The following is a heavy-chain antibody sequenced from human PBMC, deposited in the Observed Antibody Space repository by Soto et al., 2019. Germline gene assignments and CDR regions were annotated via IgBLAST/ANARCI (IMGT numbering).Heavy chain of an antibody. D-gene: IGHD1-7*01. CDR2: IYYSGST. V-gene: IGHV4-59*01. J-gene: IGHJ6*03. CDR1: GGSISSYY. Sequence: SETLSLTCTVSGGSISSYYWSWIRQPPGKGLEWIGYIYYSGSTNYKPSLKSRFTISVDTSKNQFSLKLSSVTAADTAVYYCARDRGRNYFPAYYYYYMDVWGKGTTVTVSS. CDR3: ARDRGRNYFPAYYYYYMDV.